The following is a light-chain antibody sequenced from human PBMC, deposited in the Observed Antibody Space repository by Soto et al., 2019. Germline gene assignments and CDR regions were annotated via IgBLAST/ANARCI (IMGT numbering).Light chain of an antibody. CDR3: QQYNGYSRT. CDR2: KAS. J-gene: IGKJ1*01. CDR1: RSINTW. Sequence: DIQMTQSPSTLSASIGDRVTITCRASRSINTWLAWYQQKPGKAPNLLIYKASSLESGVPSRFSGSGSGTEFTLTISSLQPDDFATYYCQQYNGYSRTFGQGTKVEIK. V-gene: IGKV1-5*03.